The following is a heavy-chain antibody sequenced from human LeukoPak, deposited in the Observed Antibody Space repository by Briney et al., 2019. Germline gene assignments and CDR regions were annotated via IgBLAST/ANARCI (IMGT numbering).Heavy chain of an antibody. V-gene: IGHV1-2*02. D-gene: IGHD1-1*01. J-gene: IGHJ5*02. CDR3: ARNAWNDSWFDP. CDR1: GYTFTGYY. CDR2: LNPKSGGT. Sequence: ASVKVSCKASGYTFTGYYIHWVRQAPGQGLEWMGWLNPKSGGTNYAQNFQGRVTMTRDTIINTAYMELSRLRSDDTAVYYCARNAWNDSWFDPWGQGTLVTVSS.